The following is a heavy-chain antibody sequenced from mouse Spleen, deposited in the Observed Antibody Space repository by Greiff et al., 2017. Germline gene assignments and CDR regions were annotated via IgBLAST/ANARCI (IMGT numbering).Heavy chain of an antibody. CDR3: TTLYLFAY. D-gene: IGHD5-5*01. J-gene: IGHJ3*01. Sequence: VQLKESGAELVRPGASVKLSCTASGFNIKDDYMHWVKQRPEQGLEWIGWIDPENGDTEYASKFQGKATITADTSSNTAYLQLSSLTSEDTAVYYCTTLYLFAYWGQGTLVTVSA. CDR1: GFNIKDDY. CDR2: IDPENGDT. V-gene: IGHV14-4*01.